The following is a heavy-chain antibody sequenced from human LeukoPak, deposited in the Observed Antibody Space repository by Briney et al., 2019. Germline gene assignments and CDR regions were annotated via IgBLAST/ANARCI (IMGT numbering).Heavy chain of an antibody. V-gene: IGHV1-18*01. CDR2: ISAYNGNT. Sequence: GASVKFSCKASGYTFTSYGISWVRQAPGQGLEGLGWISAYNGNTNYAQKLQGRVTMTTDTSTSTAYMELRSLRSDDTAVYYCARDVDTAMVRSAFDIWGQGTMVTVSS. CDR3: ARDVDTAMVRSAFDI. J-gene: IGHJ3*02. D-gene: IGHD5-18*01. CDR1: GYTFTSYG.